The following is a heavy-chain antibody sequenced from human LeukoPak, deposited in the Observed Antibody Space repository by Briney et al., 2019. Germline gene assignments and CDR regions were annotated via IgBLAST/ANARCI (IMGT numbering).Heavy chain of an antibody. CDR2: ISSSSSYI. CDR3: ARGVAAGLDDC. V-gene: IGHV3-21*01. Sequence: GGSLRLSCAASGFTFSSYSMNWVRQAPGKGLEWVSSISSSSSYIYYADSVKGRFTISRDNAKNSLYLQMNSLRAEDTAVYYCARGVAAGLDDCWGQGTLVTVSS. CDR1: GFTFSSYS. D-gene: IGHD6-13*01. J-gene: IGHJ4*02.